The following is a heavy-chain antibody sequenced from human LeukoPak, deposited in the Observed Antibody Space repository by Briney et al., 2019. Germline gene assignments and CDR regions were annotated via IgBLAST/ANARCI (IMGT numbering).Heavy chain of an antibody. D-gene: IGHD3-22*01. J-gene: IGHJ4*02. CDR1: GGSISSYY. CDR3: ARTPYDSSGYYWD. V-gene: IGHV4-59*01. Sequence: PSETLSLTCTVSGGSISSYYWSWIRQPPGKGLEWIGYIYYSGSTNYNPSLKSRVTISVDTSKNQFSLKLSSVTAADTAVYYCARTPYDSSGYYWDWGQGTLVTVSS. CDR2: IYYSGST.